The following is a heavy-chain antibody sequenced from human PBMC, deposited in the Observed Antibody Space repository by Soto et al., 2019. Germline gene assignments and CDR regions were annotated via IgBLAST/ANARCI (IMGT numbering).Heavy chain of an antibody. Sequence: QVQLQESGPGLVEPSGTLSLTCAVSGGSISKDNWWNWVRQPPGKGLEWIGEISHSGSTNYNPSLRSRATISVDKSKNQFSLKLSSVTAADTAVYYCARDNPGQLVPRDAFDIWGQGTMVTVSS. CDR2: ISHSGST. D-gene: IGHD6-6*01. J-gene: IGHJ3*02. CDR3: ARDNPGQLVPRDAFDI. V-gene: IGHV4-4*02. CDR1: GGSISKDNW.